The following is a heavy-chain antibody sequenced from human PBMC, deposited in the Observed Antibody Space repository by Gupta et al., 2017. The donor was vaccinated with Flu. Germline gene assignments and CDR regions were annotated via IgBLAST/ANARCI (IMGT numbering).Heavy chain of an antibody. V-gene: IGHV3-21*01. CDR1: GFTFSSYS. J-gene: IGHJ3*02. Sequence: EVQLVESGGGLVKPGGSLRLSCEASGFTFSSYSMNWVLQAPGKGLEWVSFISSSSSYIYYADSVKGRFTISRDNAKNSVYLQMNSLRPEDTAVYYCARVVWFGEFASGTFDIWGQGTMVTVSS. CDR2: ISSSSSYI. D-gene: IGHD3-10*01. CDR3: ARVVWFGEFASGTFDI.